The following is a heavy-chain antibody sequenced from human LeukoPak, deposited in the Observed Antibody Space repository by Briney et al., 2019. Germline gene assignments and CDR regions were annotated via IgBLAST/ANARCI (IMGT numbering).Heavy chain of an antibody. V-gene: IGHV3-9*01. Sequence: SLRLSCAASGFTFDDYAMHWVRQAPGKGLERVSGISWNSGSIGYADSVKGRSTISRDNAKNSLYLQMNSLRAEDTALYYCAKGWHSGYDSWRWDYFDYWGQGTLVTVSS. J-gene: IGHJ4*02. D-gene: IGHD5-12*01. CDR1: GFTFDDYA. CDR2: ISWNSGSI. CDR3: AKGWHSGYDSWRWDYFDY.